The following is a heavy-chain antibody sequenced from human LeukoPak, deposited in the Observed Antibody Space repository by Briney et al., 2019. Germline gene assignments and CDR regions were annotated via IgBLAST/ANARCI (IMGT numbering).Heavy chain of an antibody. CDR3: ARRNIRGYNSFNI. Sequence: KPSETLSLTCAVYGGSFSGYYWSWIRQAPGAGLQWLGYLYTTTTNYNPSLKRRVTISADTSKNQFSLRLHSVTAADTAVYYCARRNIRGYNSFNIWGQGTMVTVSS. V-gene: IGHV4-4*08. J-gene: IGHJ3*02. D-gene: IGHD3-22*01. CDR2: LYTTTT. CDR1: GGSFSGYY.